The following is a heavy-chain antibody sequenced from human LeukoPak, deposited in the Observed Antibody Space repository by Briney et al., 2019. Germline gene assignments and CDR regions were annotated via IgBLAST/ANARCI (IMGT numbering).Heavy chain of an antibody. CDR3: ENEGGPGITRAYYFDY. J-gene: IGHJ4*02. CDR1: GCTFSSYT. Sequence: PGGSLRHSCAASGCTFSSYTLSGVRPAPGKGVEWVSAISGSDGYTYNADSVKGRFTLSRDKSKNTLYLQMNILRANQQALYYCENEGGPGITRAYYFDYWGQGTLVTVSS. V-gene: IGHV3-23*01. CDR2: ISGSDGYT. D-gene: IGHD2-2*01.